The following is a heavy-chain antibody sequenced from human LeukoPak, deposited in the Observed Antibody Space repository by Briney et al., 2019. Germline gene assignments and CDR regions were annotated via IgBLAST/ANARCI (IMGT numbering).Heavy chain of an antibody. CDR1: GFSFNTYD. J-gene: IGHJ6*02. Sequence: PGGSLRLSCAASGFSFNTYDVHWVRQVTGKGLQWVSAIRTEGDTYYLDSVKGRFTISRDNAKNALYLQMNSLTARDTAVYYCARDFRGCMDVWGQGTTVTVSS. D-gene: IGHD3-10*01. V-gene: IGHV3-13*04. CDR2: IRTEGDT. CDR3: ARDFRGCMDV.